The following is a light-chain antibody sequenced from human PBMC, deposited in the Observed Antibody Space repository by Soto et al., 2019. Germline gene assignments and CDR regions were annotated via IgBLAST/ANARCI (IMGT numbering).Light chain of an antibody. CDR2: DSS. CDR1: QTVSSR. J-gene: IGKJ1*01. V-gene: IGKV3-11*01. CDR3: HQRKSWPRT. Sequence: EIVLTQSPATLSSSPGERATLSCRASQTVSSRLAWYQHKPGQAPRLLIYDSSNRATGIPARFSGSGSGTDFTLTISSLEPEDFAVYYCHQRKSWPRTFGQGTQVDIK.